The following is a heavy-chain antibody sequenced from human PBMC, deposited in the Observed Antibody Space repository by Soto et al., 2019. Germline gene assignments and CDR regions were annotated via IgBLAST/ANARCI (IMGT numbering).Heavy chain of an antibody. CDR3: ATLTSADAFDI. CDR1: GFTFSSYS. CDR2: ISSSSSYI. V-gene: IGHV3-21*01. Sequence: EVQLVESGGGLVKPGGSLRLSCAASGFTFSSYSINWVRQAPGKGLEWVSSISSSSSYIYYADSVKGRFTISRDNAKNSLYLKMNSLRAEDTAVYYCATLTSADAFDIWGQGTMVTVSS. D-gene: IGHD2-2*01. J-gene: IGHJ3*02.